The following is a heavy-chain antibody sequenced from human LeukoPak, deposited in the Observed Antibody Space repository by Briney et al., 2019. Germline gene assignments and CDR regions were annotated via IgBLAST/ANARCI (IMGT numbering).Heavy chain of an antibody. V-gene: IGHV3-48*03. CDR2: ISSSGNTI. D-gene: IGHD2-2*01. CDR1: GFTLSIYE. Sequence: PGGSLRLSCAASGFTLSIYEMNWVRQAPGKGLEWISYISSSGNTIYSADSVKGRFTISRDNAKNSLYLQMDSLKAEDTAIYYCARETDSTLFDYWGQGTLVTVSS. CDR3: ARETDSTLFDY. J-gene: IGHJ4*02.